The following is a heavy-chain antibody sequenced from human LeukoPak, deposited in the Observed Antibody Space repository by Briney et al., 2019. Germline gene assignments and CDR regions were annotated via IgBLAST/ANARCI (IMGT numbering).Heavy chain of an antibody. CDR1: GFTVSSNY. CDR3: AKESFSPFDY. CDR2: IYSGGST. D-gene: IGHD2/OR15-2a*01. J-gene: IGHJ4*02. Sequence: GGSRRLSCAASGFTVSSNYMSWVRQAPGKGLEWVSVIYSGGSTYYADSVKGRFTISRDNSKNTLYLHMQSLRSEDTAVYYCAKESFSPFDYWGQGTLVTVSS. V-gene: IGHV3-53*05.